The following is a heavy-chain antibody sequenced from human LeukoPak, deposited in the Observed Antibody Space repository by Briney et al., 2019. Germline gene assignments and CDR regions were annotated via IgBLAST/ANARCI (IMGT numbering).Heavy chain of an antibody. J-gene: IGHJ6*02. CDR2: ISTSGTYI. Sequence: KPGGSQRLSCAASGFTFTRSNMNWVRQAPGKGLELVSSISTSGTYIYYADSVKGRFTISRDNAKNSLYLQMNSLRAEDTAVYYCARPFYYDSNGGEGMDVWGQGTTATVSS. CDR1: GFTFTRSN. CDR3: ARPFYYDSNGGEGMDV. V-gene: IGHV3-21*06. D-gene: IGHD3-22*01.